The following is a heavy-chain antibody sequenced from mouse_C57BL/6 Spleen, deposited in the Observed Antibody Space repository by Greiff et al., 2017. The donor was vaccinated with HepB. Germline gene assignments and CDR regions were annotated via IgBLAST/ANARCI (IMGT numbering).Heavy chain of an antibody. CDR1: GYAFSSSW. V-gene: IGHV1-82*01. Sequence: QVQLKQSGPELVKPGASVKISCKASGYAFSSSWMNWVKQRPGKGLEWIGRIYPGDGDTNYNGKFKGKATLTADKSSSTAYMQLSSLTSEDSAVYFCARSYYGSSLYYYAMDYWGQGTSVTVSS. CDR2: IYPGDGDT. J-gene: IGHJ4*01. CDR3: ARSYYGSSLYYYAMDY. D-gene: IGHD1-1*01.